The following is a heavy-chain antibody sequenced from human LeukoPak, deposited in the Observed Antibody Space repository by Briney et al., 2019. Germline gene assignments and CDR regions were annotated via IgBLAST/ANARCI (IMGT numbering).Heavy chain of an antibody. V-gene: IGHV4-34*01. Sequence: SETLSRTCAVYGGSLSGYYWSWIRQPPGKGLEWIGEINHSGSTNYNPSLKSRVTISVDRSKNQFSLKLSSVTAADTAVYYCARVVGYCSSTSCYRGGYFDYWGQGTLVTVSS. J-gene: IGHJ4*02. CDR1: GGSLSGYY. D-gene: IGHD2-2*02. CDR2: INHSGST. CDR3: ARVVGYCSSTSCYRGGYFDY.